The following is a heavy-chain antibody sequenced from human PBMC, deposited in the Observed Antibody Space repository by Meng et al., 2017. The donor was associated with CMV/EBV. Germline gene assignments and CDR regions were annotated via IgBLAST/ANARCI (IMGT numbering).Heavy chain of an antibody. Sequence: ASVKVSRKASGYTFTGYYMHWVRQAPGQGLEWMGWINPNSGGTNYAQKFQGRVTMTRDTSISTAYMELSRLRSDDTAVYYCASFPPYQLLFSSTYYYYGMDVWGQGTTVTVSS. CDR1: GYTFTGYY. D-gene: IGHD2-2*01. CDR3: ASFPPYQLLFSSTYYYYGMDV. J-gene: IGHJ6*02. CDR2: INPNSGGT. V-gene: IGHV1-2*02.